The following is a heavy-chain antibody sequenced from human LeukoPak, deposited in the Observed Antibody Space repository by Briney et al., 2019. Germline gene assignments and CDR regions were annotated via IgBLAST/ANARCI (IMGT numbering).Heavy chain of an antibody. CDR1: GGTFSSYA. J-gene: IGHJ4*02. D-gene: IGHD3-22*01. CDR2: IIPIFGTA. Sequence: SVKVSCKASGGTFSSYAISWVRQAPGQGLEWMGGIIPIFGTANYAQKFQGRVTITADESTSTAYMELSSLRSEDTAVYYCARGPPYYYDSSGYYPYWGQGTLVTVSS. V-gene: IGHV1-69*13. CDR3: ARGPPYYYDSSGYYPY.